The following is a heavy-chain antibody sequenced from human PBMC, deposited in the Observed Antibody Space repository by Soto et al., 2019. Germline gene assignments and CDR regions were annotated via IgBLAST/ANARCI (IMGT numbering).Heavy chain of an antibody. Sequence: PGESLKISCKGSGYRFATYWIGWVRQMPGKGLEWMGIIYPGDSDTRYNPSFQGQVTISADKSINTAYLQWSSLKASDTAMYYCAREIYTSTPFDVFSMWGQGTMVTVSS. J-gene: IGHJ3*02. D-gene: IGHD2-2*02. CDR3: AREIYTSTPFDVFSM. CDR1: GYRFATYW. CDR2: IYPGDSDT. V-gene: IGHV5-51*03.